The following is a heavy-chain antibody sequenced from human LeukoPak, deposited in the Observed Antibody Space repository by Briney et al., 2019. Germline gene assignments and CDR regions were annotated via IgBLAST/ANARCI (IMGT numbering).Heavy chain of an antibody. J-gene: IGHJ4*02. D-gene: IGHD6-13*01. CDR2: VSGSGSST. V-gene: IGHV3-23*01. CDR1: GFTFSSNA. Sequence: GGSLRLSCAASGFTFSSNAMSWVRQAPGKGLEWVSAVSGSGSSTFYADSVKGRFTISRDNSENTLFLQMNSLRAEDTAVYFCASAGSHSYFDSWGPGTLVTVSS. CDR3: ASAGSHSYFDS.